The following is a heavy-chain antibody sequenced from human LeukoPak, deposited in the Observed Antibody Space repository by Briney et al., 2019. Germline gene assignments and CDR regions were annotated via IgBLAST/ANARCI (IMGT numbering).Heavy chain of an antibody. J-gene: IGHJ3*02. V-gene: IGHV3-30*04. Sequence: GGSLRLSCAASGFTFSSYAMHWVRQAPGKGLEWVAVISYDGSNKYYADSVKGRFTISRDNSKNTLYLQKNSLRAEDTAVYFCARNEIETTYHAFGIWGQGTMVTVSS. CDR2: ISYDGSNK. CDR1: GFTFSSYA. D-gene: IGHD1-1*01. CDR3: ARNEIETTYHAFGI.